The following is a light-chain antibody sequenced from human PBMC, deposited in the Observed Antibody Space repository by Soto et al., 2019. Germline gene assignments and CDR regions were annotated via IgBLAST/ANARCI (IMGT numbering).Light chain of an antibody. CDR1: QSVGSS. CDR3: QQYNNWLS. J-gene: IGKJ4*01. V-gene: IGKV3-15*01. Sequence: EIVMTQSPATLSVSPGERATLSCRASQSVGSSLAWYQQKRGQAPRLLIHAASTRATGIPARFSGSGSGTEFSLTISSLQSEDFAVYYCQQYNNWLSFGGGTKVEIK. CDR2: AAS.